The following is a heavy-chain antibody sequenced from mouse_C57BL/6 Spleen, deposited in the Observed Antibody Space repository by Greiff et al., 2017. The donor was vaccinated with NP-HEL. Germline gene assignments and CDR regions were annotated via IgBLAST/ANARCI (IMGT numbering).Heavy chain of an antibody. CDR2: IHPNSGST. D-gene: IGHD2-4*01. J-gene: IGHJ1*03. CDR3: ARPSYYDYDWCFDV. Sequence: QVQLQQPGAELVKPGASVKLSCKASGYTFTSYWMHWVKQRPGQGLEWIGMIHPNSGSTNYNEKFKSKATLTVDKSSSTAYMQLSSLTSEDSAVYYSARPSYYDYDWCFDVWGTGTTVTVSS. CDR1: GYTFTSYW. V-gene: IGHV1-64*01.